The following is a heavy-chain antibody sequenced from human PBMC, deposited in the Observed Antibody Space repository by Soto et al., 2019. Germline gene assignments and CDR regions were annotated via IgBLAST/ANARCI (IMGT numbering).Heavy chain of an antibody. CDR2: IKSKTDGGTT. J-gene: IGHJ4*02. V-gene: IGHV3-15*01. D-gene: IGHD2-8*01. CDR3: TAAFLYNGRDN. CDR1: GFTFSNAW. Sequence: EVQLVESGGGLVTPGGSLRLSCAASGFTFSNAWMNWVRQAPGKGLEWLGRIKSKTDGGTTDYAAPVKGRFTISRDDSKNTLYLQMNSLKTEDTAVYYCTAAFLYNGRDNWGQGTLLTVSS.